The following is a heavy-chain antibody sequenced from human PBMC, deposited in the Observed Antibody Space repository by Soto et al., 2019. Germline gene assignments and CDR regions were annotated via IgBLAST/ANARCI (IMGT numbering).Heavy chain of an antibody. CDR1: GYTFTSYG. CDR3: ARDRGSYALDY. V-gene: IGHV1-18*01. Sequence: QVQLVQSGAEVKKPGASVKVSCKASGYTFTSYGISWVRQAPGQGLEWMGWISAYNGNTNYAQKLQGRGTMTTDTATSTADMELRSLRSDDTAVYYCARDRGSYALDYWGQGPLVTVSS. J-gene: IGHJ4*02. CDR2: ISAYNGNT. D-gene: IGHD1-26*01.